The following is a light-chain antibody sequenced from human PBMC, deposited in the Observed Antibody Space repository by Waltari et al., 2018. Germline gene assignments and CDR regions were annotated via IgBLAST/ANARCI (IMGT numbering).Light chain of an antibody. CDR3: QQYYNTPFT. CDR1: QSVLYSSNNKNY. Sequence: DIVMTQSLDSLAVSLGERATINCKSSQSVLYSSNNKNYLTWYQKKPGQPPKLLIYWASTRESGVPDRFSGSGSGTDFTLTISSLQAEDVAVYYCQQYYNTPFTFGPGTKVDVK. CDR2: WAS. J-gene: IGKJ3*01. V-gene: IGKV4-1*01.